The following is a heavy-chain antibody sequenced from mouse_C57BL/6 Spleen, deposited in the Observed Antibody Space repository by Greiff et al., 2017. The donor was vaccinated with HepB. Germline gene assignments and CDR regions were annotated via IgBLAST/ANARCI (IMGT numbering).Heavy chain of an antibody. J-gene: IGHJ2*01. CDR2: IYPGDGDT. V-gene: IGHV1-82*01. Sequence: VKLMESGPELVKPGASVKISCKASGYAFSSSWMNWVKQRPGKGLEWIGRIYPGDGDTNYNGKFKGKATLTADKSSSTAYMQLSSLTSEDSAVYFCARSGVPDYWGQGTTLTVSS. CDR3: ARSGVPDY. CDR1: GYAFSSSW. D-gene: IGHD3-1*01.